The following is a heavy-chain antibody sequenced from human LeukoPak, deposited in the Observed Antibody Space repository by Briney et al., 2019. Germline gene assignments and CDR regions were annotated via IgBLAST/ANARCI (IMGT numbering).Heavy chain of an antibody. CDR2: IYYSGST. Sequence: SETLSLTCTLSGGSISSYYWSWIRQPPGKGLEWIGYIYYSGSTNYNPSLKSRVTISVDTSKNQFSLKLSSVTAADSAVYYCARDRPQVVKEPRYYCYYMAVWGKGTTVTVSS. CDR1: GGSISSYY. J-gene: IGHJ6*03. CDR3: ARDRPQVVKEPRYYCYYMAV. D-gene: IGHD2-15*01. V-gene: IGHV4-59*01.